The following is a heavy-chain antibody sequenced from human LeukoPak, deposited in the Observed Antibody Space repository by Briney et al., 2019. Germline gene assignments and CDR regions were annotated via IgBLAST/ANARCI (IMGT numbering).Heavy chain of an antibody. J-gene: IGHJ3*02. Sequence: GGSLRLSCTVSGFPVSINSMNWVRQAPGKGLEWVSYISSSGSTIYYADSVKGRFTISRDNAKNSLYLQMNSLRVEDTAVYYCARSLAFDIWGQGSMVAVSS. CDR3: ARSLAFDI. CDR2: ISSSGSTI. CDR1: GFPVSINS. V-gene: IGHV3-48*01.